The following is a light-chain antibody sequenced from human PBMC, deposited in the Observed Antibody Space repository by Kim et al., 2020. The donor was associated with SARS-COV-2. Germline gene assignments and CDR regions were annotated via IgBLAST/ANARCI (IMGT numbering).Light chain of an antibody. J-gene: IGKJ4*01. Sequence: PGERVTLSCRASQSVSSGYLTWYQQKPGQAPRLLIYGASTRATSIPARFSGSGSGTDFTLTISSLQPEDFAVYYCQQDYNLPLTFGGGTKVDIK. V-gene: IGKV3D-7*01. CDR2: GAS. CDR3: QQDYNLPLT. CDR1: QSVSSGY.